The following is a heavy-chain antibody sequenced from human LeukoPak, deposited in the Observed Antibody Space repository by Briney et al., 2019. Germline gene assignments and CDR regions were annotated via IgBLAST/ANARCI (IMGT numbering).Heavy chain of an antibody. D-gene: IGHD6-13*01. CDR2: IYTGDSDT. CDR1: GYTFTSYF. J-gene: IGHJ4*02. Sequence: HGESLKISCQASGYTFTSYFIGWVRQMPGKGLEWMGIIYTGDSDTRYSPSFQGQVTISVDKSITTAYLQWSSLKASDTAMYYCARPIAAAGTDLGYRGQGTLVTVSS. V-gene: IGHV5-51*01. CDR3: ARPIAAAGTDLGY.